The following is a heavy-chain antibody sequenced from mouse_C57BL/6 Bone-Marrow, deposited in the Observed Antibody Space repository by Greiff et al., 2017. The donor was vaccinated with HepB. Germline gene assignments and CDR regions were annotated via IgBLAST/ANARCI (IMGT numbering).Heavy chain of an antibody. J-gene: IGHJ2*01. CDR3: ARVLRYPARDYFDY. D-gene: IGHD1-1*01. CDR1: GYTFTSYW. Sequence: VQLQQPGAELVKPGASVKMSCKASGYTFTSYWITWVKQRPGQGLEWIGDIYPGSGSTNYNEKFKSKATLTVDTSSSTAYMQLSSLTSEDSAVYYCARVLRYPARDYFDYWGQGTTLTVSS. CDR2: IYPGSGST. V-gene: IGHV1-55*01.